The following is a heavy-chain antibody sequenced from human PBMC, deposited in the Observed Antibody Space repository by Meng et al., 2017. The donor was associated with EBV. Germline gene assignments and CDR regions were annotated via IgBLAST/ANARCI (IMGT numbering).Heavy chain of an antibody. CDR3: AHIIAARPFDY. V-gene: IGHV2-5*02. D-gene: IGHD6-6*01. J-gene: IGHJ4*02. CDR1: CFSPSTRGVG. CDR2: IYWDYDK. Sequence: QFTVTESLPTLVKHTQSLSLTSTFYCFSPSTRGVGEGSSRQPPRKALEWLALIYWDYDKRYSPSLKSRLTITKDTSKNQVILTMTIMDPVDAATYYCAHIIAARPFDYWGQGTLVTVSS.